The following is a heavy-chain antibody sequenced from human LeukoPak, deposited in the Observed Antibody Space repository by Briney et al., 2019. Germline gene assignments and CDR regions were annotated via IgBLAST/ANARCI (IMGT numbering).Heavy chain of an antibody. Sequence: SETLSLTCTVSGGSISSYYWSWIRQPPGKGLEWIGYIYYSGSTNYNPSLKSRVTISVDTSKNQFSLKLSSVTAADTAVYYCARETYYYDTSAYYYYYFDYWGQGTLVTVSS. CDR3: ARETYYYDTSAYYYYYFDY. J-gene: IGHJ4*02. CDR2: IYYSGST. D-gene: IGHD3-22*01. CDR1: GGSISSYY. V-gene: IGHV4-59*01.